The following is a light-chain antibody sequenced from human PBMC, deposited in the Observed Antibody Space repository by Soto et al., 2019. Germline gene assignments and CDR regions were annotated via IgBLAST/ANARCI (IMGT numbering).Light chain of an antibody. Sequence: TQSPSSLSASVGDKVTITCRASQIINRWLAWYQQKPGQAPRLLIYGASSRATGIPDRFSGSGSGTDFTLTISRLEPEDFAVYYCQQYGSSPLTFGGWTKVEIK. J-gene: IGKJ4*01. CDR1: QIINRW. CDR2: GAS. CDR3: QQYGSSPLT. V-gene: IGKV3-20*01.